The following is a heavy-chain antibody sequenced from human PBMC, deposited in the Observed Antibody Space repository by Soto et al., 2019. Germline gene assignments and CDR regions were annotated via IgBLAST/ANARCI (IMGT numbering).Heavy chain of an antibody. CDR2: ISGSVGST. D-gene: IGHD3-10*01. V-gene: IGHV3-23*01. Sequence: EVQLLESGGGLVQTGVSLRLSCAASGFTFSRYAMSGVRQAPGKGLDWVSAISGSVGSTYYADSVTGRFTISRDNPKKKVYLQSDRLGHEDTAVYYCAKGGVRGVPSYCSMDVWGQGTTVTVSS. CDR3: AKGGVRGVPSYCSMDV. J-gene: IGHJ6*02. CDR1: GFTFSRYA.